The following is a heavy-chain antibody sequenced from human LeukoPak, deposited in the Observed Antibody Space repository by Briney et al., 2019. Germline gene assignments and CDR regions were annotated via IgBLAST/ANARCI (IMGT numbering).Heavy chain of an antibody. CDR2: IYYSGST. D-gene: IGHD1-14*01. CDR1: GGSISSSSYY. Sequence: SETLSLTCTVSGGSISSSSYYWGRIRQPPGKGLEWIGTIYYSGSTYYNPSLKSRVTISVDTSKNQFSLKLSSVTAADTAVYYCARHIGRSGGVGWFDPWGQGTLVTVSS. CDR3: ARHIGRSGGVGWFDP. J-gene: IGHJ5*02. V-gene: IGHV4-39*01.